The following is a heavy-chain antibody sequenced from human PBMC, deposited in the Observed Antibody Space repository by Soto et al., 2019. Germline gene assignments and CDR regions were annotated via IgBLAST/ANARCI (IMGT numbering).Heavy chain of an antibody. CDR1: GYTFYSHS. D-gene: IGHD3-22*01. CDR2: INADYGNT. Sequence: ASVKVSCKASGYTFYSHSISWVRQAPGQGLEWMGRINADYGNTQYAQKFRGRVTMTTDTSISTAYLELNSLRSDDTAVYYCAGDRYDSSNYYSYWGQGSLVT. V-gene: IGHV1-18*01. J-gene: IGHJ4*02. CDR3: AGDRYDSSNYYSY.